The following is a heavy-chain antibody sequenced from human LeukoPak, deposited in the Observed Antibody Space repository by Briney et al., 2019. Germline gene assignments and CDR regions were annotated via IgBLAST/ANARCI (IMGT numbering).Heavy chain of an antibody. CDR2: IYYSGST. CDR3: ARGGGYSYGIDY. D-gene: IGHD5-18*01. Sequence: NPSETLSLTCAVYGGSFSGYFWSWIRQPPGKGLEWIGYIYYSGSTYYNPSLKSRVTISVDTSKNQFSLKLSSATAADTAVYYCARGGGYSYGIDYWGQGTLVTVSS. J-gene: IGHJ4*02. V-gene: IGHV4-30-4*01. CDR1: GGSFSGYF.